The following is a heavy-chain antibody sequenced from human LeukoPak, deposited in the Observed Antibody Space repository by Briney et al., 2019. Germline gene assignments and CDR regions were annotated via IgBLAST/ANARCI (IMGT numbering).Heavy chain of an antibody. CDR1: GYTFTSYH. CDR2: INPSAGIT. J-gene: IGHJ4*02. D-gene: IGHD3-22*01. CDR3: ARSQYITMIVARLYQFDD. V-gene: IGHV1-46*01. Sequence: ASVKVSCKASGYTFTSYHMHWVRQAPGQGRDWMGIINPSAGITTYAQKFQGRVAMTKDTSTSTVYMELSSLRSEDTAVYYCARSQYITMIVARLYQFDDWGQGTLVTVSS.